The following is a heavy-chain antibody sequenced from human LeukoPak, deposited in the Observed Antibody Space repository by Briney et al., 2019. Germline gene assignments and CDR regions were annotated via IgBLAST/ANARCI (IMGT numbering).Heavy chain of an antibody. Sequence: SETLSLTCAVYGGSFSGYYWSWIRQPPGKGLEWIGEINHSGSTNYNPSLKSRVTISADTSKNQFSLRLSSVTAADTAVYYCARHVHVSMIVVILSGYFDYWGRGTPVSVSS. CDR2: INHSGST. J-gene: IGHJ4*02. D-gene: IGHD3-22*01. CDR3: ARHVHVSMIVVILSGYFDY. CDR1: GGSFSGYY. V-gene: IGHV4-34*01.